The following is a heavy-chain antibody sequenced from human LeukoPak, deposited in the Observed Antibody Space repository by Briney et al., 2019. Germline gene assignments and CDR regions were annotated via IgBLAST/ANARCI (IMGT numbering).Heavy chain of an antibody. V-gene: IGHV1-2*02. J-gene: IGHJ4*02. Sequence: ASVKVSCKASGYTFTGYYMHWVRQAPGQGFEWMGWINPNSGGTNYAQKFQGRVTMTRDTSISTAYMELSRLRSDDTAVYYCARPVLSSSWSGDFDYWGQGTLVTVSS. D-gene: IGHD6-13*01. CDR3: ARPVLSSSWSGDFDY. CDR1: GYTFTGYY. CDR2: INPNSGGT.